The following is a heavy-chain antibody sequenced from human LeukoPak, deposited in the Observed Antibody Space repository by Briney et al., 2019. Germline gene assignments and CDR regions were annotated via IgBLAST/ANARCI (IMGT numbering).Heavy chain of an antibody. V-gene: IGHV4-61*02. CDR1: GGSISSGSYY. D-gene: IGHD6-19*01. CDR2: IYTSGST. J-gene: IGHJ6*02. Sequence: SQTLSLTCTVSGGSISSGSYYWSWIRQPAGKGLEWIGRIYTSGSTNYNPSLKSRVTISVDTSKNQFSLKLSSVTAADTAVYYCARRNSSGWYEDYYYYYGMDVWGQGTTVTVSS. CDR3: ARRNSSGWYEDYYYYYGMDV.